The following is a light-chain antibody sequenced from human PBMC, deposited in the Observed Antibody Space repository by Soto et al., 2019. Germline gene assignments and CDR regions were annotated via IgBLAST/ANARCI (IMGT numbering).Light chain of an antibody. Sequence: EIVLTQSPGTLSLSPGERATLSCRASQTVYSNLAWYQQKPGQAPRLLIYVASTRAAGIPARFSASGSGTEFTLTISSLQSEDFAVYFCQQYSMWPLSFGGGTKVEIK. CDR2: VAS. CDR1: QTVYSN. J-gene: IGKJ4*01. V-gene: IGKV3-15*01. CDR3: QQYSMWPLS.